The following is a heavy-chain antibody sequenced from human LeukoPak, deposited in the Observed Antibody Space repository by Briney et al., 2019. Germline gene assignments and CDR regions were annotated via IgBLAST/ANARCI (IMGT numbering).Heavy chain of an antibody. CDR1: GFTFSSYA. V-gene: IGHV3-23*01. Sequence: GGSLRLPCAASGFTFSSYAMSWVRQAPGKGLEWVSAISGSGGSTYYADSVKGRFTISRDNSKNTLYLQMNSLRAEDTAVYYCAKVRSGPIAAAFDYWGQGTLVTVSS. J-gene: IGHJ4*02. CDR2: ISGSGGST. CDR3: AKVRSGPIAAAFDY. D-gene: IGHD6-13*01.